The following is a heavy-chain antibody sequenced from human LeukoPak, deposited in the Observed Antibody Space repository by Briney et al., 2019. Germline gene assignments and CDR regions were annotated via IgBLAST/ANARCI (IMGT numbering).Heavy chain of an antibody. CDR1: GGSFSGYY. D-gene: IGHD1-1*01. J-gene: IGHJ6*03. Sequence: PSETLSLTCAVYGGSFSGYYWSWIRQPPGKGLEWIGEINHSGSTNYNPSLKSRVTISVDTSKNQFSLKLSSVTAADTAVYYCARRYRGYYYYYMDVWGKGTTVTVSS. CDR2: INHSGST. CDR3: ARRYRGYYYYYMDV. V-gene: IGHV4-34*01.